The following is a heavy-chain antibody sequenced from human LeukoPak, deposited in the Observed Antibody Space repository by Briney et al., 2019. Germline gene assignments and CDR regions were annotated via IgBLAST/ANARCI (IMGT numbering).Heavy chain of an antibody. Sequence: GGSMTLSWAACALSWNSCATCGDRQSAGEGLDWVSSISGSAGNTLCEHYVKGRITVDRDISGDTSTKMLYLQMNNLRAEYTAVYYCAKGLSSGWNLKGSDYWGQGTRVTVST. CDR2: ISGSAGNT. CDR1: ALSWNSCA. D-gene: IGHD6-19*01. V-gene: IGHV3-23*01. CDR3: AKGLSSGWNLKGSDY. J-gene: IGHJ4*02.